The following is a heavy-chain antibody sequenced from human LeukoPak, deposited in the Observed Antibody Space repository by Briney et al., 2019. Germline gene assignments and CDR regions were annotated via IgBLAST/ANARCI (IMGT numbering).Heavy chain of an antibody. V-gene: IGHV3-15*01. J-gene: IGHJ4*02. CDR1: GFTFSNPW. Sequence: SGGSLRLSCEASGFTFSNPWMSWVRQAPGMGLEWVGRIKSKTDGGTTDYAAPVKDRFTISRDDSKNTLYLQMNSLKTEDTAVYYCTTGSQGVPVGTGFYWGQGTLVTVSS. D-gene: IGHD2-2*01. CDR2: IKSKTDGGTT. CDR3: TTGSQGVPVGTGFY.